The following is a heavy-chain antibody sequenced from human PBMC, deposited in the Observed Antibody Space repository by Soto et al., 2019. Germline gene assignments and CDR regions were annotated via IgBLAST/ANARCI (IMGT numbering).Heavy chain of an antibody. D-gene: IGHD3-9*01. CDR3: ASIVLGPDILADQFVDYYYYLDV. Sequence: SATLSLTCTVSDDSMTYSSWSWIRLLQGKGLELVVFIYYSGSTSYNPSLRRRVIMSVDTSKRQFYLQLTSVTAADTVIYYCASIVLGPDILADQFVDYYYYLDVWGQGTTVTVSS. CDR1: DDSMTYSS. J-gene: IGHJ6*03. V-gene: IGHV4-59*08. CDR2: IYYSGST.